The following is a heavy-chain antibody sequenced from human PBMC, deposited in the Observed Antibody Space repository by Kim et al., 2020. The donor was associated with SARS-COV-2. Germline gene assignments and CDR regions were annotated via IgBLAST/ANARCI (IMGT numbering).Heavy chain of an antibody. CDR1: GGSISSSSYY. V-gene: IGHV4-39*01. D-gene: IGHD3-10*01. CDR2: IYYSGST. J-gene: IGHJ6*02. Sequence: SETLSLTCTVSGGSISSSSYYWGWIRQPPGKGLEWIGSIYYSGSTYYNPSLKSRVTISVDTSKNQFSLKLSSVTAADTAVYYCAGPGSYPGYYYYYGMDVWGQGTTVTVSS. CDR3: AGPGSYPGYYYYYGMDV.